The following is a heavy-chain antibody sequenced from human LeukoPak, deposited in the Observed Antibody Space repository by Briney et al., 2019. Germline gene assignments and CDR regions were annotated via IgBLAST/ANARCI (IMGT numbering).Heavy chain of an antibody. V-gene: IGHV3-64D*06. CDR1: GFTFSSYA. CDR2: ISTDGGST. D-gene: IGHD4-17*01. CDR3: VKRGRQGDYAYDY. J-gene: IGHJ4*02. Sequence: GGSLRLSCSASGFTFSSYAMHWVCQAPGKGLEYVSSISTDGGSTFYADSVKGRFTISRDNSKNTLYLQMSSLRSEDTAVYYCVKRGRQGDYAYDYWGQGALVTVSS.